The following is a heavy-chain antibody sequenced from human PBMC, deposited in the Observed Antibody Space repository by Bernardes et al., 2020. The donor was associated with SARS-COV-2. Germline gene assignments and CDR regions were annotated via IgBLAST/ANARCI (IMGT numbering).Heavy chain of an antibody. CDR1: GNTFTGYY. D-gene: IGHD6-13*01. CDR3: AGIGIAACDI. V-gene: IGHV1-2*02. J-gene: IGHJ3*02. CDR2: INPNSGGT. Sequence: ASLKGYCKASGNTFTGYYMHWVRQAPGQGLEWMGSINPNSGGTTYAQKFQDRVTMTGDTSISTAYMELRRLRSDDTAVYFCAGIGIAACDIWGQGTMVTVSS.